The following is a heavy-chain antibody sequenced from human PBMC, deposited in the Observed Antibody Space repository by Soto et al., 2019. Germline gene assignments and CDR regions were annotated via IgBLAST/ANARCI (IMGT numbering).Heavy chain of an antibody. J-gene: IGHJ6*02. CDR2: IYHSGST. V-gene: IGHV4-4*02. CDR3: ARSGEVGASFYYYYGMDV. Sequence: SETLSLTCAVSGGSISSSNWWSWVRQPPGKGLEWIGEIYHSGSTNYNPSLKSRVTISVDKSKNQFSLKLSSATAADTAVYYCARSGEVGASFYYYYGMDVWGQGTTVTVSS. CDR1: GGSISSSNW. D-gene: IGHD1-26*01.